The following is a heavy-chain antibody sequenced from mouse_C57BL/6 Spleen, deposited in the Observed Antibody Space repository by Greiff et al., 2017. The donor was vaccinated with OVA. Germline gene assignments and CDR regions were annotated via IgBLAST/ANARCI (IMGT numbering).Heavy chain of an antibody. CDR3: ARGRLGPYFDY. Sequence: QVQLKQPGAELVRPGSSVKLSCKASGYTFTSYWMHWVKQRPIQRLEWIGNIDPSDSETHYNQKFKDKATLTVDKSSSTAYMQLSSLTSEDSAVYYCARGRLGPYFDYWGQGTTRTVSS. CDR2: IDPSDSET. V-gene: IGHV1-52*01. D-gene: IGHD3-2*02. J-gene: IGHJ2*01. CDR1: GYTFTSYW.